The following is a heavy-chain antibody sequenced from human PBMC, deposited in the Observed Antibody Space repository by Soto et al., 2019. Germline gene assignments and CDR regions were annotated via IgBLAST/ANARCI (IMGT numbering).Heavy chain of an antibody. Sequence: LFSICTYAYTSIRSYISYLGWIRQPPGKGLEWIGSIYYSGSTYYNPSLKSRVTISVDTSKNQFSLKLSSVTAADTAVYYCASPIDNYGMDVWCQGTTIT. CDR2: IYYSGST. D-gene: IGHD3-22*01. CDR1: YTSIRSYISY. J-gene: IGHJ6*02. V-gene: IGHV4-39*01. CDR3: ASPIDNYGMDV.